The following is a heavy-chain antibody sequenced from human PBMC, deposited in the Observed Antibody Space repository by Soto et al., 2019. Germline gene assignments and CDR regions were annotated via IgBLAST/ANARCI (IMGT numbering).Heavy chain of an antibody. J-gene: IGHJ2*01. Sequence: QVQLQQWGAGPLRPLETLSLTCGVSGGSFSGYYWAWIRQSPGKGLEWIGEINDRGSINYKPSLKSRVSVSVDTSKNHYPLHLRSVTAADTAVYYCARESHDILTGPPWVWYFDLWGRGTLVTVSS. D-gene: IGHD3-9*01. CDR1: GGSFSGYY. V-gene: IGHV4-34*01. CDR3: ARESHDILTGPPWVWYFDL. CDR2: INDRGSI.